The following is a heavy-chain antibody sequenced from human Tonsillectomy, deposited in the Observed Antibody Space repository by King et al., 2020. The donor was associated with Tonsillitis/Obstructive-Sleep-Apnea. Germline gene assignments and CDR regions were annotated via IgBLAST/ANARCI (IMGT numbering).Heavy chain of an antibody. CDR3: TRGGWGGGEGAPLYDY. Sequence: VQLVESGGGLVQPGRSLRLSCTASGFTFGDYAMSWVRQAPGKGLEWVGFIRSKAYGGTTEYAASVKGRFTISRDDSKSIAYLKMNSLTTEDTDVYYCTRGGWGGGEGAPLYDYWGQGTLVTVSS. V-gene: IGHV3-49*04. J-gene: IGHJ4*02. CDR2: IRSKAYGGTT. D-gene: IGHD3-16*01. CDR1: GFTFGDYA.